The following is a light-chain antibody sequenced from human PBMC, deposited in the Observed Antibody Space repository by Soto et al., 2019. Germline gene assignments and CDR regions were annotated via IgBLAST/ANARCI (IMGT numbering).Light chain of an antibody. V-gene: IGKV3-15*01. Sequence: EIVMTQSPATLSVSPGETATLSCRASQSVGSALAWYQHKPDQAPRLLIVAASIRATGVPVRFSGGGSGTEFTLTISSLQSEDFAVYYCQQYKNLPPLTIGGGTTVEIK. J-gene: IGKJ4*01. CDR3: QQYKNLPPLT. CDR1: QSVGSA. CDR2: AAS.